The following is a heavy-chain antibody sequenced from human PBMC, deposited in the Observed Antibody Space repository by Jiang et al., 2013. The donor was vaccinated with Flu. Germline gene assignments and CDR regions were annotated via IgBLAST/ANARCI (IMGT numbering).Heavy chain of an antibody. Sequence: GLVQPGRSLRLSCAASGFAFDDYAMHWVRQAPGKGLEWVSGISWNSGSIGYADSVKGRFTISRDNAKNSLYLQMNSLRAEDTALYYCAKGLAITMIVVVPDAFDIWGQGTMVTISS. CDR3: AKGLAITMIVVVPDAFDI. D-gene: IGHD3-22*01. V-gene: IGHV3-9*01. CDR2: ISWNSGSI. CDR1: GFAFDDYA. J-gene: IGHJ3*02.